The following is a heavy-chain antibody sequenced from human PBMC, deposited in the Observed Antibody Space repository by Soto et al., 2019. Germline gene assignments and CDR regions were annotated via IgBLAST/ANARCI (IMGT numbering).Heavy chain of an antibody. CDR2: IIYDGGIT. CDR1: GFDFSSYW. V-gene: IGHV3-74*01. D-gene: IGHD3-16*01. Sequence: EVQLVESGGGLVQPGGSLRISCAASGFDFSSYWMHWVRQAPGEGPVWVSRIIYDGGITNYVDSVKGRFIMSRDNDKNTVFLQMNSLRAEDTAVYYCARDRWGLLGGDYWGQGTLVIVSS. CDR3: ARDRWGLLGGDY. J-gene: IGHJ4*02.